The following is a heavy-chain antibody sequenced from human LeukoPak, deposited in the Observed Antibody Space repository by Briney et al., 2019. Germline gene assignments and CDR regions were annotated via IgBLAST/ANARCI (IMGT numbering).Heavy chain of an antibody. Sequence: PSETLSLTCAVSGGSFSGYYWYWIRQPPGKGLEWIGEINHGESTNYNPSLKSRATLSVDTSKNQFSLKLSSVTAADTAVYYCTASGTIAARLHYYYYMDVWGTGTTVTVSS. CDR3: TASGTIAARLHYYYYMDV. CDR2: INHGEST. CDR1: GGSFSGYY. D-gene: IGHD6-6*01. J-gene: IGHJ6*03. V-gene: IGHV4-34*03.